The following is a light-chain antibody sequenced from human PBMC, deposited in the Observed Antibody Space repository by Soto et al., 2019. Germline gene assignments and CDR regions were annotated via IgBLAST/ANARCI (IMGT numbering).Light chain of an antibody. V-gene: IGKV3-15*01. CDR3: QQYNNWPPWT. J-gene: IGKJ1*01. Sequence: EIVLTQSPGTLSLSPGERATLSCRASQSVSSSYLAWYQQKPGQAPRLLMYGASTRATGIPARFSASGSGTEFTLTISSLQSEDFAVYYCQQYNNWPPWTFGQGTKVDIK. CDR2: GAS. CDR1: QSVSSSY.